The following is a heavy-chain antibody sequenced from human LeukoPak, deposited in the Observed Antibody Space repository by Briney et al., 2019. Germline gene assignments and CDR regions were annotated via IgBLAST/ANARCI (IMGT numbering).Heavy chain of an antibody. CDR3: VRTVSRSSEPFEY. V-gene: IGHV4-59*11. CDR2: IYYSGST. D-gene: IGHD6-6*01. CDR1: GGSISSHY. Sequence: SETLSLTCTVSGGSISSHYWTRIRQPPGKGLEWIGYIYYSGSTNYNPSLKSRVTISVDTSKNQFSLKLTSVTADTAVYYCVRTVSRSSEPFEYWGQGTLVTVSS. J-gene: IGHJ4*02.